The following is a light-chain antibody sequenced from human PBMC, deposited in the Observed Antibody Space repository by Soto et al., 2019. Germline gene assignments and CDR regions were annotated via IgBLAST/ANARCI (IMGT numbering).Light chain of an antibody. CDR2: SNN. Sequence: QSVLTQPPSASGTPGQRVTIPCSGSSSNIGSNTVNWYQQLPGTAPKLLIYSNNQRPSGVPDRFSGSKSGTSASLAISGLQSEDGADYYCAAWDDSLNGYVFGTGTKLTVL. V-gene: IGLV1-44*01. J-gene: IGLJ1*01. CDR3: AAWDDSLNGYV. CDR1: SSNIGSNT.